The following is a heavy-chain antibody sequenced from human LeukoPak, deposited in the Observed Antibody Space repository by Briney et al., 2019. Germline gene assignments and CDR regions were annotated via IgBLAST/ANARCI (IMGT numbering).Heavy chain of an antibody. CDR3: AREGASCSGGSCYSYYYYYYYMDV. CDR2: IYTSGST. CDR1: GGSISSYY. J-gene: IGHJ6*03. Sequence: SETLSLTCTVSGGSISSYYWSWIRQPAGKGLEWIGRIYTSGSTNYNPSLKSRVTMSVDTSKNQSSLKLSSVTAADTAVYYCAREGASCSGGSCYSYYYYYYYMDVWGKGTTVTVSS. V-gene: IGHV4-4*07. D-gene: IGHD2-15*01.